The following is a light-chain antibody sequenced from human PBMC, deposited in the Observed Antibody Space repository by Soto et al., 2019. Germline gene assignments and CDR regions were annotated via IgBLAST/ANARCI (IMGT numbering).Light chain of an antibody. Sequence: EIVMTQSPATLSVSPGERATLSCRASQSVSSNLAWYQQKPGQATRLLIYGASTRATGIPARFSGSGSGTEFTLTISSLQSEDFAVYYCQQYNNWPTMYTFGQGTKLEIK. CDR2: GAS. CDR3: QQYNNWPTMYT. V-gene: IGKV3-15*01. CDR1: QSVSSN. J-gene: IGKJ2*01.